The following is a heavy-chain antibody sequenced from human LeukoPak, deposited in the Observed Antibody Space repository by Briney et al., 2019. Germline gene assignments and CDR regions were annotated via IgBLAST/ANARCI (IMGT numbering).Heavy chain of an antibody. Sequence: PGRSLRLSCAASGFTFSSFAIHWVRQAPGKGLEWVAVISYDGSNKYYADSVKGRFTISRDNSKNTLYLQMKSLRAEDTAVYYCARVGRGYSFNVYYFDYWGQGTLVTVSS. CDR3: ARVGRGYSFNVYYFDY. CDR2: ISYDGSNK. V-gene: IGHV3-30*04. D-gene: IGHD5-18*01. CDR1: GFTFSSFA. J-gene: IGHJ4*02.